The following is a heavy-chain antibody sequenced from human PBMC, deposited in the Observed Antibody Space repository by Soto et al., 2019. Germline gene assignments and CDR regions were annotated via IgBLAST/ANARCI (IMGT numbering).Heavy chain of an antibody. Sequence: NPSETLSLTCTVSGGSVSSDEDYWTWIRQSPGKGLEWIGYISNSGSTGYNPSLKTRLSMSVDRSKNQLTLRLTSVTAADTAVYFCATESGSTYGYFDHWGQGTQVTVSS. D-gene: IGHD5-18*01. CDR1: GGSVSSDEDY. J-gene: IGHJ4*02. CDR2: ISNSGST. CDR3: ATESGSTYGYFDH. V-gene: IGHV4-30-4*01.